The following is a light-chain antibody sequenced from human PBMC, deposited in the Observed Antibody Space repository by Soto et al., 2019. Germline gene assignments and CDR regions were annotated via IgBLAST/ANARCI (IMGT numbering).Light chain of an antibody. V-gene: IGKV3D-11*02. CDR2: DAS. CDR1: QSINTY. J-gene: IGKJ5*01. CDR3: QQRRSWQVT. Sequence: ENVLTQYTATLSLSPGEGATLSCRASQSINTYLAWYQQKPGQAPRLLIYDASKRATGIPARFSGSGSGTNFTLTISSLEPEDFAVYYCQQRRSWQVTFGQGTLLEVK.